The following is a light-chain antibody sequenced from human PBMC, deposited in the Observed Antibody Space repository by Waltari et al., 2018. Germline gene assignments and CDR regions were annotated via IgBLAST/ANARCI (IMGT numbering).Light chain of an antibody. CDR3: CSYVGIAV. CDR2: DVT. Sequence: QSALTQIRSVSGSLGQSVSISCTGSTNDIGDYDHVSWYQQHPGKVPKVLIYDVTKRPSGVPDRCSGSKSGNTASLTISDLQADDEADYFCCSYVGIAVFGGGTKLTVL. CDR1: TNDIGDYDH. J-gene: IGLJ2*01. V-gene: IGLV2-11*01.